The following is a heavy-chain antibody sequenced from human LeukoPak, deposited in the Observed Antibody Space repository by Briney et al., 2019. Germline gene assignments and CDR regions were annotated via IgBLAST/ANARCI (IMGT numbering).Heavy chain of an antibody. D-gene: IGHD6-19*01. CDR1: GYTFTSYY. CDR3: ARGFDIVAPLAVAGPFDY. V-gene: IGHV1-46*01. CDR2: INPSGGST. Sequence: ASVKVSCKASGYTFTSYYMHWVRQAPGQGLEWMGIINPSGGSTSYAQKLQGRVTMTRDTSTSTVYMELSSLRSEDTAVYYCARGFDIVAPLAVAGPFDYWGQGTLVTVSS. J-gene: IGHJ4*02.